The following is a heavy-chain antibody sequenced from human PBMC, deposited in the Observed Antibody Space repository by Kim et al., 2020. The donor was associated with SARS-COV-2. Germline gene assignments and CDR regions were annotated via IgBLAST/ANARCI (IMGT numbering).Heavy chain of an antibody. CDR3: VKEGTYDILTGYPAPQTGAFDI. J-gene: IGHJ3*02. Sequence: GGSLRLSCSASGFTFSSYAMHWVRQAPGKGLEYVSAISSNGGSTYYADSVKGRFTISRDNSKNTLYLQMSSLRAEDTAVYYCVKEGTYDILTGYPAPQTGAFDIWGQGTMVTVSS. V-gene: IGHV3-64D*09. CDR1: GFTFSSYA. CDR2: ISSNGGST. D-gene: IGHD3-9*01.